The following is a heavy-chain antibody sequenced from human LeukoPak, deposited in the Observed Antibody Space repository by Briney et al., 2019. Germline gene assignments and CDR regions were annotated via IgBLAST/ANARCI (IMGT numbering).Heavy chain of an antibody. Sequence: PSETLSVTCAGDGGAFSGFYWTWIRQTPAKRQQWIGEINKTGNTNYNPSLTDYHPSLKPRVTISVDSSKSQLSLKVNSVTAADTGIYYCARVRHDPLEYGYYMDVWGTGTPVAVSS. CDR3: ARVRHDPLEYGYYMDV. D-gene: IGHD3-3*01. CDR2: INKTGNT. V-gene: IGHV4-34*01. CDR1: GGAFSGFY. J-gene: IGHJ6*03.